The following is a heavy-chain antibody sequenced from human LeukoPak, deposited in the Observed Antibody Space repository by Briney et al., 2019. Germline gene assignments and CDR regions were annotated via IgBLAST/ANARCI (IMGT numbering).Heavy chain of an antibody. V-gene: IGHV3-7*01. J-gene: IGHJ6*03. D-gene: IGHD4-17*01. CDR3: ARDATTELGTVYMDV. CDR2: IKLDGSEE. Sequence: PGGSLRLSCAASGFTFSSYWMNWVRQAPGKGLEWVANIKLDGSEEYYVDSVKGRFTISRDNAKNSLYLQMNSLRVEDTAVYYCARDATTELGTVYMDVWGKGTTVTISS. CDR1: GFTFSSYW.